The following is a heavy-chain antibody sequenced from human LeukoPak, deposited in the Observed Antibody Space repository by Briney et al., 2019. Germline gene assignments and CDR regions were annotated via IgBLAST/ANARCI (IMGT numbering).Heavy chain of an antibody. CDR3: ARHAGSSSSGDLPKT. Sequence: SETLSLTCTVSSGSISSYYWSWIRQPPGKGLDWIGHIYSSGITNYNPSLKSRVTMSVDTSKNQFSLQLTSIPAADTPVYSCARHAGSSSSGDLPKTWGQGTLVTVSS. CDR1: SGSISSYY. J-gene: IGHJ5*02. V-gene: IGHV4-59*08. D-gene: IGHD6-13*01. CDR2: IYSSGIT.